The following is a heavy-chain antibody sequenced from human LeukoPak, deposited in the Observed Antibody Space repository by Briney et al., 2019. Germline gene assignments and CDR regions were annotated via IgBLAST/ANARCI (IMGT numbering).Heavy chain of an antibody. J-gene: IGHJ3*02. D-gene: IGHD3-16*01. V-gene: IGHV4-61*01. CDR2: VYKSGGT. CDR1: GVSVSSGNYY. CDR3: ARKSGLFSAFDI. Sequence: PSETLSLTCTVSGVSVSSGNYYWSWIRQPPGKGLEWIGYVYKSGGTNYNPSLKGRVTISVDTSKNQFSLKLSSVTTADTAVYYCARKSGLFSAFDIWGQGTMVTVSS.